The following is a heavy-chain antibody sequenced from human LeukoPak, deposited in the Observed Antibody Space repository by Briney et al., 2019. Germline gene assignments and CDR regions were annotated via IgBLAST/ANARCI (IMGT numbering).Heavy chain of an antibody. CDR2: INHSGST. Sequence: SETLSLTCAVYGGSFSGYYWSWIRQPPGKGLEWIGEINHSGSTNYNPSLKSRVTISVDTSKNQFSLKLSSVTAADTAVYYCAREVYYYYYYMDVWGKGTTVTISS. CDR1: GGSFSGYY. J-gene: IGHJ6*03. CDR3: AREVYYYYYYMDV. V-gene: IGHV4-34*01.